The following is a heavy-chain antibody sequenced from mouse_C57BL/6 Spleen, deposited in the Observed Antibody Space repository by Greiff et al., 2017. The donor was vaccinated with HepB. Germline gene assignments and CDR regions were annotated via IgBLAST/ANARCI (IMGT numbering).Heavy chain of an antibody. CDR1: GYTFTSYW. V-gene: IGHV1-7*01. CDR2: INPSSGYT. D-gene: IGHD1-1*01. Sequence: VQLQQSGAELAKPGASVKLSCKASGYTFTSYWMHWVKQRPGQGLEWIGYINPSSGYTKYNQKFKDKATLTADKSSSTAYMQLSSLTYEDSAVYYCASGYDGSSYEFACWGTGTTVTVSS. J-gene: IGHJ1*03. CDR3: ASGYDGSSYEFAC.